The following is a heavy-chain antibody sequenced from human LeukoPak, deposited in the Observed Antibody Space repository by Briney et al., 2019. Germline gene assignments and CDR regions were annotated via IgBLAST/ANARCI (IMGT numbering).Heavy chain of an antibody. V-gene: IGHV4-34*01. J-gene: IGHJ6*03. CDR2: ISHSGST. D-gene: IGHD3-9*01. CDR3: ARGPPYYDILTGFYYYYMDV. CDR1: RGSCRSYD. Sequence: PSETLSPTCAVYRGSCRSYDWGFLRQPRRMALEWIRIISHSGSTNYNPSLKSRVTISVDTSKNQFSLKLSSVTAADTAVYYCARGPPYYDILTGFYYYYMDVWGKGTTVTISS.